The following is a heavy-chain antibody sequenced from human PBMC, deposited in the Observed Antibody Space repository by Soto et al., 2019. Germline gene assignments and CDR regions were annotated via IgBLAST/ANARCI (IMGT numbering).Heavy chain of an antibody. CDR2: FIPMFGTA. Sequence: SVKVSCKASGGTFSSYAINWVRQAPGQGLEWMGGFIPMFGTANYAQKFQGGVTITADESTNTAYMELSSLRSEDTAVYYCARVTLGVGDTTYTKQYYGMDVWGQGTKVTVSS. D-gene: IGHD1-26*01. J-gene: IGHJ6*02. V-gene: IGHV1-69*13. CDR1: GGTFSSYA. CDR3: ARVTLGVGDTTYTKQYYGMDV.